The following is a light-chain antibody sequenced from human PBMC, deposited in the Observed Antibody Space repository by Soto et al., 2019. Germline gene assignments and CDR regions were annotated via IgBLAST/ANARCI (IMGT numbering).Light chain of an antibody. CDR1: QNGLYSPNNKNY. J-gene: IGKJ1*01. V-gene: IGKV4-1*01. CDR3: QQYHSAPQS. CDR2: WAS. Sequence: DIVMTQSPDSLAVSLGERTTINCKSSQNGLYSPNNKNYLAWYQQKPGQPPKLLIYWASTRESGVPDRFSGSGSGTDFTLTISTLQAEDVAFYYCQQYHSAPQSFGQGTKVEIK.